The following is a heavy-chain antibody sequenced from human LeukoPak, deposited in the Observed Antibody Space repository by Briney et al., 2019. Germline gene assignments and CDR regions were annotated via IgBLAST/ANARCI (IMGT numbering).Heavy chain of an antibody. D-gene: IGHD5-18*01. V-gene: IGHV4-59*01. CDR1: GGSISSYY. Sequence: PSETLSLTCTLSGGSISSYYWSWIRQPPGKGLEWIGYIYYSGSTNYNPSLKSRVTISVDTSKNQFSLKLSSVTAADTAVYYCAREVRYSYGPYYYYYYMDVWGKGTTVTVSS. J-gene: IGHJ6*03. CDR2: IYYSGST. CDR3: AREVRYSYGPYYYYYYMDV.